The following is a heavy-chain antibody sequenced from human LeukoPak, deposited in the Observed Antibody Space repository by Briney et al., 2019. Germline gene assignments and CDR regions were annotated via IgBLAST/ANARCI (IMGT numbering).Heavy chain of an antibody. CDR3: AKGSHNWGPYYFDN. V-gene: IGHV3-23*01. J-gene: IGHJ4*02. CDR1: GFTFSSYA. Sequence: GGSLRLPCAASGFTFSSYAMSWVRQAPGKGLEWVSAISGSGGSTYYADSVKGRFTISRDNSKNTLSLQMNSLRAEDTAVYYCAKGSHNWGPYYFDNWGQGTLVTVSS. D-gene: IGHD7-27*01. CDR2: ISGSGGST.